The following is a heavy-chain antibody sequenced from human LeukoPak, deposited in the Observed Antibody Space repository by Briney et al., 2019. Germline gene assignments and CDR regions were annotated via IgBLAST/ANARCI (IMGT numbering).Heavy chain of an antibody. J-gene: IGHJ4*02. CDR3: ARVRYSSGWYWAPPFDY. CDR2: IYYSGST. CDR1: GGSVSSGSYY. Sequence: SETLSLTCTVSGGSVSSGSYYWSWIRQPPGKGLEWIRYIYYSGSTNYNPSLKSRVTISVDTSKNQFSLKLSSVTAADTAVYYCARVRYSSGWYWAPPFDYWGQGTLVTVSS. D-gene: IGHD6-19*01. V-gene: IGHV4-61*01.